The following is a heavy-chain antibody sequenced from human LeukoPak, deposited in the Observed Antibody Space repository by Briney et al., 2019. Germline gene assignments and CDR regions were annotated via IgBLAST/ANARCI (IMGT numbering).Heavy chain of an antibody. Sequence: GGSLRLSCTASGFSFINHAMTWVRQAPAKGLEWVSVITDSGGVTYYADSVKGRFTISRDNSKKTLYLQMNSLRAEDTAMYYCAKDYINGGKCRSIGCYPFDYWGRGTLVTVSS. V-gene: IGHV3-23*01. D-gene: IGHD2-2*01. CDR2: ITDSGGVT. J-gene: IGHJ4*02. CDR1: GFSFINHA. CDR3: AKDYINGGKCRSIGCYPFDY.